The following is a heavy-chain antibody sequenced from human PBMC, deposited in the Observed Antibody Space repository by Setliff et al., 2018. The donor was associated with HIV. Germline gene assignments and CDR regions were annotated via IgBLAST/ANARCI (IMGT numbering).Heavy chain of an antibody. CDR1: GDSVSSNSAA. Sequence: SQTLSLTCAISGDSVSSNSAAWNWVRQSPSRGLEWLGRTYFRSKWYNNYAASVEGRITISPDTSRNELSLQLNSVTPEDTAVYYCARGSYGSVLLWGQGTLVTVS. CDR3: ARGSYGSVLL. J-gene: IGHJ4*02. V-gene: IGHV6-1*01. D-gene: IGHD6-19*01. CDR2: TYFRSKWYN.